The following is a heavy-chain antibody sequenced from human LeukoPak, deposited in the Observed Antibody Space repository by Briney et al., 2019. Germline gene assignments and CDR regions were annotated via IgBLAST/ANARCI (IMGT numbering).Heavy chain of an antibody. D-gene: IGHD2-21*02. J-gene: IGHJ3*02. CDR2: INPRGGST. CDR1: GYTFIDYY. Sequence: ASVKVSCETSGYTFIDYYMHWVRQAPGQGLEWMGVINPRGGSTTYAQKFQGRVTMTRDTSTRTLYMELSSLRSDDTAMYYCARLAYCGGDCYSGFNAFDIWGQGTMVTVSS. V-gene: IGHV1-46*01. CDR3: ARLAYCGGDCYSGFNAFDI.